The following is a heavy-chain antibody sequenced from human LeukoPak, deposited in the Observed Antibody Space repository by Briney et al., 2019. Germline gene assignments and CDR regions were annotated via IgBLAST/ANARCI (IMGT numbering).Heavy chain of an antibody. Sequence: SGTLSLTCTVSGGSVTSYYWSWIRQPPGKGLEWIGYIYYSGNTNYNSSLKSRVTISVDTSKNQFSLKLRSETAAATAVYYCARHLHSSSCFGYWGQGTLVTVSS. CDR1: GGSVTSYY. CDR3: ARHLHSSSCFGY. V-gene: IGHV4-59*08. D-gene: IGHD6-13*01. CDR2: IYYSGNT. J-gene: IGHJ4*02.